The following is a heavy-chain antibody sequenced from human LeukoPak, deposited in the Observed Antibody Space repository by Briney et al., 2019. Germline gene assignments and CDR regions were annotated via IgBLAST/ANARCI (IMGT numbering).Heavy chain of an antibody. V-gene: IGHV5-10-1*01. Sequence: GESLKISCKGSGYSFTNYWIMWVRQMPGRGLEWMGRIVPRDSYTNYSPSLQGHVTISIDESINTAHLQWSSLKASDTAMYYCASGDGVAIGYWGQGTLVTVSS. CDR3: ASGDGVAIGY. J-gene: IGHJ4*02. CDR1: GYSFTNYW. D-gene: IGHD2-21*01. CDR2: IVPRDSYT.